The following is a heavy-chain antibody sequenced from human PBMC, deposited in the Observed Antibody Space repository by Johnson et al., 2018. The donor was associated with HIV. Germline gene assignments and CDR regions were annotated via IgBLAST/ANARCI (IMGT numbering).Heavy chain of an antibody. CDR1: GFTFSSYG. CDR3: AREPRSWYDDAFDI. Sequence: QVQLVESGGGVVQPGRSLRLSCAASGFTFSSYGMHWVRQAPGKGLEWVAVIWYDGSNKYYADSVKGRFTISRDNSKNTRYLQMNSLRAEDAAVYYCAREPRSWYDDAFDIWGQGTMLTVSS. J-gene: IGHJ3*02. V-gene: IGHV3-33*01. D-gene: IGHD6-13*01. CDR2: IWYDGSNK.